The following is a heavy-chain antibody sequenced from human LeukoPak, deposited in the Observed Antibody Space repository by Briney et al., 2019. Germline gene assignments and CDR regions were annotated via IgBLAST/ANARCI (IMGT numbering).Heavy chain of an antibody. J-gene: IGHJ4*02. V-gene: IGHV3-23*01. Sequence: GGSLRLSCAASGFTFSSYAMSWVRQAPGKGLEWFSAISGSGGSTYYADSVKGRFTISRDNSKNTLYLQMNSLRAEDTAVYYCAKDPYGSGSYYMTYYFDYWGQGTLVTVSS. CDR2: ISGSGGST. CDR3: AKDPYGSGSYYMTYYFDY. CDR1: GFTFSSYA. D-gene: IGHD3-10*01.